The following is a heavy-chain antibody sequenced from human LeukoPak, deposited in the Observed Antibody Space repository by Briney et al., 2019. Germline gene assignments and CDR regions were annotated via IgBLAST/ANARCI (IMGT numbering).Heavy chain of an antibody. CDR2: IYYSGSP. D-gene: IGHD3-3*01. V-gene: IGHV4-34*11. CDR1: GGSFSGYY. J-gene: IGHJ4*02. CDR3: ARASTIFGHFAY. Sequence: SETLSLTCGVYGGSFSGYYWSWIRQPPGMGLEWIGSIYYSGSPYYNPSLKSRPTISVDTSKNQFSLKLTSVTAADTAVYYCARASTIFGHFAYWGRGTLVTVSS.